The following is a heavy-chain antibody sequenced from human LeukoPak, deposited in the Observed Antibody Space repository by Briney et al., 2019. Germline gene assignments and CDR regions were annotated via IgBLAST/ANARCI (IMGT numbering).Heavy chain of an antibody. CDR2: IYYSGST. J-gene: IGHJ6*03. CDR1: GGSISSGGYY. D-gene: IGHD4-17*01. CDR3: ARHSYGDYSRYYYYMDV. Sequence: PSETLSLTCTVSGGSISSGGYYWSWIRQHPGKGLEWIGYIYYSGSTYYNPSLKSRVTISVDTSKNQFSLKLSSVTAADTAVYYCARHSYGDYSRYYYYMDVWGKGTTVTVSS. V-gene: IGHV4-39*01.